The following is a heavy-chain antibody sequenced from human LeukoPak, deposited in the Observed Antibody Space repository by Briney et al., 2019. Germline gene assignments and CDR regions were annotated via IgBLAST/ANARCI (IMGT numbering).Heavy chain of an antibody. Sequence: SVKVSCKASGGTFSSYAISWVRQAPGQGLEWMGGIIPIFGTANYAQKFQGRVTITADKSTSTAYMEQSSLRSEDTAVYYCARDPYSGSYGAYYYYYMDVWGKGTTVTISS. J-gene: IGHJ6*03. CDR3: ARDPYSGSYGAYYYYYMDV. D-gene: IGHD1-26*01. CDR1: GGTFSSYA. V-gene: IGHV1-69*06. CDR2: IIPIFGTA.